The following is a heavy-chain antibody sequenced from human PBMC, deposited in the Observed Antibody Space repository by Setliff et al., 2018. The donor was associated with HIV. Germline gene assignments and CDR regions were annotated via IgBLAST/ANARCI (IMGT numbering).Heavy chain of an antibody. J-gene: IGHJ6*04. CDR3: ARGAGVTIFGVVIRNGMDV. D-gene: IGHD3-3*01. V-gene: IGHV4-61*02. CDR1: GGSISSGSYD. CDR2: LYTSGST. Sequence: PSANLSLTCTVSGGSISSGSYDWTWIRQPAGKVLEWIERLYTSGSTNSNPPLTSRVTITVDMSTNQFALKLSSVPAADTSVYYCARGAGVTIFGVVIRNGMDVWGKGTTVTVSS.